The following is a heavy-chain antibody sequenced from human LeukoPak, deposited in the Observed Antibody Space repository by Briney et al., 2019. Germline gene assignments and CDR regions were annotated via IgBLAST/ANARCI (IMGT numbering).Heavy chain of an antibody. CDR2: NYNRGTT. V-gene: IGHV4-59*01. Sequence: SETLSLTCFVSGGSISTYYWSWIRQPPGKGLEWIGYNYNRGTTAYNPSLKSRVTISVDRSKNQFSLGLTSVTAADTAFYYYAREKASAGPHFEHWGRGILVTVSS. CDR3: AREKASAGPHFEH. CDR1: GGSISTYY. J-gene: IGHJ4*02. D-gene: IGHD6-13*01.